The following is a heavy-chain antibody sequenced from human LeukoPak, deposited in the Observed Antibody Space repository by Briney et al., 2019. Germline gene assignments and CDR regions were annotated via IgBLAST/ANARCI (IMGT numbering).Heavy chain of an antibody. CDR3: ARTMWIQLWGSYYFDY. D-gene: IGHD5-18*01. V-gene: IGHV3-7*01. Sequence: GGSLRLSCAASGFTFSSYWMSWVRQAPGKGLEWVANIKQDGSEKYYVDSVKGRFTISRDNAKNSLYLQMNSLRAEDTAVYYWARTMWIQLWGSYYFDYWGQGTLVTVSS. CDR1: GFTFSSYW. J-gene: IGHJ4*02. CDR2: IKQDGSEK.